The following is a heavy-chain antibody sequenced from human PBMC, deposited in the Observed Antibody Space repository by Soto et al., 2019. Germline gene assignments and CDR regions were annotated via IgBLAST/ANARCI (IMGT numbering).Heavy chain of an antibody. CDR3: ARDSYDSSGYYYTAFDI. Sequence: ASVKVSCKASGYTFTSYGISWVRQAPGQGLEWMGWISAYNGNTNYAQKLQGRVTMTTDTSTRTAYMELRSLRSDDTAVYYCARDSYDSSGYYYTAFDIWGQGTMVTVSS. CDR2: ISAYNGNT. V-gene: IGHV1-18*01. CDR1: GYTFTSYG. J-gene: IGHJ3*02. D-gene: IGHD3-22*01.